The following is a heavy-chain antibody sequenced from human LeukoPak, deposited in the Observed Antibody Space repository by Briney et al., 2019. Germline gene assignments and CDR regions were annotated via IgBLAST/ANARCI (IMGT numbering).Heavy chain of an antibody. D-gene: IGHD2-2*01. Sequence: PGGSLRLSCAASGFTFSSYAMHWVRQAPGKGLEWVAVISYDGSNKYYADSVKGRFTISRDNSKNTLYLQMNSLRAEDTAVYYCARGRIGYCSSTSCYAVYFDYWGQGTLVTVSS. CDR1: GFTFSSYA. CDR2: ISYDGSNK. V-gene: IGHV3-30*04. J-gene: IGHJ4*02. CDR3: ARGRIGYCSSTSCYAVYFDY.